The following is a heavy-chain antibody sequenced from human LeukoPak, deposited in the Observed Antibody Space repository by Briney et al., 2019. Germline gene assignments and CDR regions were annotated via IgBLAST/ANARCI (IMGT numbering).Heavy chain of an antibody. CDR1: GFTFSSYA. CDR2: ISGSGGNT. D-gene: IGHD2-2*01. Sequence: GGSLRLSCAASGFTFSSYAMSWVRQAPGKGLEWVSTISGSGGNTYYADSVKGRFTISRDNSKNTLYLQMNSLRAEDTAVYYCAKLDCSSSSCYSLNDYYYHGVDVWGQGTTVTVSS. J-gene: IGHJ6*02. CDR3: AKLDCSSSSCYSLNDYYYHGVDV. V-gene: IGHV3-23*01.